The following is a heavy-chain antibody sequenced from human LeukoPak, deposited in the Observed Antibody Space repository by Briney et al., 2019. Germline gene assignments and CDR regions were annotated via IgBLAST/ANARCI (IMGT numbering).Heavy chain of an antibody. CDR2: ISSSSSYI. D-gene: IGHD6-13*01. CDR1: GFTFSSYS. Sequence: GGSLRLPCAASGFTFSSYSMNWVRQAPGKGLEWVSSISSSSSYIYYADSVKGRFTISRDNAKNSLYLQMNSLRAEDTAVYYCARDLRAAAGYFDYWGQGTLVTVSS. V-gene: IGHV3-21*01. CDR3: ARDLRAAAGYFDY. J-gene: IGHJ4*02.